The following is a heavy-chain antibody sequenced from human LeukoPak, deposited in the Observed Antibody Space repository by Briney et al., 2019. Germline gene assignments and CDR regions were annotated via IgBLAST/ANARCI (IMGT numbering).Heavy chain of an antibody. J-gene: IGHJ4*02. V-gene: IGHV3-48*03. CDR3: ARAGLGEFDY. CDR2: ISSSGSTI. D-gene: IGHD3-10*01. CDR1: GFTFSSYE. Sequence: GGSLRLSCAASGFTFSSYEMNWVRQAPGKGLEWVSYISSSGSTIYYADSVKGRFTIYRDKAKNSLYLQMNSLRAEDTAVYYCARAGLGEFDYWGQGTLVTVSS.